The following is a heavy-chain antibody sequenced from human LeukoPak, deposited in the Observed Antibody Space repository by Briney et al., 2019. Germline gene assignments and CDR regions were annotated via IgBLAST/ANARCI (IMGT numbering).Heavy chain of an antibody. CDR1: GGSISSYY. V-gene: IGHV4-59*01. Sequence: SETLSLTCTVSGGSISSYYLSWIRQPPGKGLEWIGCIYYSGSTNYNPPLKSRVTISVDTSKNQFSLKLRSVTAADTAVYYCARDRYGMDVWGQGTTVTVSS. CDR3: ARDRYGMDV. CDR2: IYYSGST. J-gene: IGHJ6*02.